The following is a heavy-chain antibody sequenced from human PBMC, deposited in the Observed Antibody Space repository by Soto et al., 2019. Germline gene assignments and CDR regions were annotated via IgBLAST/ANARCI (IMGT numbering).Heavy chain of an antibody. Sequence: SVKVSCKASGGTFSSYTISWVRQAPGQGLEWMGRIIPILGIANYAQKFQGRVTITADKSTSTAYMELSSLRSEDTAVYYCARDIIAVAGNAFDIWGQGTMVTVSS. V-gene: IGHV1-69*04. J-gene: IGHJ3*02. D-gene: IGHD6-19*01. CDR1: GGTFSSYT. CDR2: IIPILGIA. CDR3: ARDIIAVAGNAFDI.